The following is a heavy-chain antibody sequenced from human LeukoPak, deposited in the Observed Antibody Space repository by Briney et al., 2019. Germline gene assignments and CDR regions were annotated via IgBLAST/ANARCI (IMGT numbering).Heavy chain of an antibody. CDR1: GFTFSSYG. Sequence: GGSLRLSCAASGFTFSSYGMHWVRQAPGKGLEWVAFIRYDGSNKYYADSVKGRFTISRDNSKNTLYLQMNSLRAEDTAVYYCATMGAASDLAHWYFDLWGRGTLVTVSS. CDR3: ATMGAASDLAHWYFDL. D-gene: IGHD2-15*01. CDR2: IRYDGSNK. J-gene: IGHJ2*01. V-gene: IGHV3-30*02.